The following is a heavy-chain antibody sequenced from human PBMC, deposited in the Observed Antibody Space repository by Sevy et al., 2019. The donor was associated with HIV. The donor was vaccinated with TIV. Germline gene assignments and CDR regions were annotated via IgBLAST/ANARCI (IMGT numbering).Heavy chain of an antibody. Sequence: GGSLRLSCAASGFTFIRYSMHWFRQAPGKGLEWLPTISFDASIKHYADSVKGRFTISRDNFQNSLFLQMNSLRPEDTAVYYCALERLSSDVAEYFQNWGQGTLVTVSS. J-gene: IGHJ1*01. CDR2: ISFDASIK. CDR3: ALERLSSDVAEYFQN. D-gene: IGHD1-1*01. V-gene: IGHV3-30*04. CDR1: GFTFIRYS.